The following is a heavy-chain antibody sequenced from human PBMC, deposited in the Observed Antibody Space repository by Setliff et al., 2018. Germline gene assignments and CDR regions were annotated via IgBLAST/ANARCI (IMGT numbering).Heavy chain of an antibody. Sequence: SETLSLTCTVSGGSISSGTNFWTWIRRPPGKGLEWIGYIYPDGTTNYNPSIKSRMTISLDMSKNQFSLTLRSVTAADTAMYYCARGINSVSWTPKYWGRGTLVTVSS. CDR2: IYPDGTT. D-gene: IGHD6-13*01. CDR3: ARGINSVSWTPKY. CDR1: GGSISSGTNF. V-gene: IGHV4-61*01. J-gene: IGHJ4*02.